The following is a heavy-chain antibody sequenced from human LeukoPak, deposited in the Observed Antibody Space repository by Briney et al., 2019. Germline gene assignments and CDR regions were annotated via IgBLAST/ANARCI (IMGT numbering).Heavy chain of an antibody. Sequence: PSETLSLTCTVSGGSISSSSYYWGWIRQPPGKGLEWIGSIYYSGSTYYNPSLKSRVTISVDTSKNQFSLKLSSVTAADTAVYYCVRQLAAAGTSGAFDIWGQGTMVTVSS. CDR3: VRQLAAAGTSGAFDI. CDR1: GGSISSSSYY. J-gene: IGHJ3*02. D-gene: IGHD6-13*01. CDR2: IYYSGST. V-gene: IGHV4-39*01.